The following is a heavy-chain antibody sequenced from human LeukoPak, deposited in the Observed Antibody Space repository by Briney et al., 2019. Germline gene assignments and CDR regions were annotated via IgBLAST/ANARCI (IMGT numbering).Heavy chain of an antibody. CDR2: IIPIFGTA. V-gene: IGHV1-69*05. CDR3: ARDNYAGANWFDP. Sequence: ASVKVSCKASGGTFSSYAISWVRQAPGQGLEWMGGIIPIFGTANYAQKFQGRVTITTDESTSTAYMELSSLRSEDTAVYYCARDNYAGANWFDPWGQGTLVTVSS. J-gene: IGHJ5*02. D-gene: IGHD1-7*01. CDR1: GGTFSSYA.